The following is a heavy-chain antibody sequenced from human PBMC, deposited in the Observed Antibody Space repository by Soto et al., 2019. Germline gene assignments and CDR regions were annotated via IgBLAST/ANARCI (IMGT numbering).Heavy chain of an antibody. D-gene: IGHD6-6*01. CDR2: IYWNDDK. V-gene: IGHV2-5*01. J-gene: IGHJ4*02. CDR1: GFSLSTSGVG. CDR3: AHSLALRLPRPPAARPVSDFDY. Sequence: QITLKESGPTLVKPTQTLTLTCTFSGFSLSTSGVGVGWIRQPPGKALEWLALIYWNDDKRYSPSLKSRLTITKDTSKNQVVLTMTNMDPVDTATYYCAHSLALRLPRPPAARPVSDFDYWGQGTLVTVSS.